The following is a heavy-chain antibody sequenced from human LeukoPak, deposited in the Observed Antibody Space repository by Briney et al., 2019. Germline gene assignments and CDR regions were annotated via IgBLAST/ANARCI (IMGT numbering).Heavy chain of an antibody. CDR2: ISGNNGNT. CDR1: GYTFTSYG. Sequence: ASVKVSCKASGYTFTSYGISWVRQAPGQGLEWMGWISGNNGNTNYAQKLQGRVTMTTDAYTSTAYMELRSLRSDDTAVYYCARDGAVAGTYFDYWGQGTLVTVSS. J-gene: IGHJ4*02. V-gene: IGHV1-18*01. D-gene: IGHD6-19*01. CDR3: ARDGAVAGTYFDY.